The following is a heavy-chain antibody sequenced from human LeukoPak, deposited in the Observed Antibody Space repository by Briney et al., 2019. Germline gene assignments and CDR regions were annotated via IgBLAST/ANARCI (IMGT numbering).Heavy chain of an antibody. CDR1: GGSVSGYF. CDR3: ARVMDHGYSDY. J-gene: IGHJ4*02. V-gene: IGHV4-59*02. CDR2: IFYSGST. Sequence: SETLSLTCTVSGGSVSGYFWSWMRQPPGGGLEFIGYIFYSGSTKYNPSLKSRVTISVDTSQNHLSLKLSSVTAADTAVYYCARVMDHGYSDYWGQGTLVTVSS. D-gene: IGHD3-22*01.